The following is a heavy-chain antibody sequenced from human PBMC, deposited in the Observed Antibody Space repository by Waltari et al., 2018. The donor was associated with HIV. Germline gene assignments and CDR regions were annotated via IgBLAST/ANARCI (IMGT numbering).Heavy chain of an antibody. D-gene: IGHD3-22*01. CDR1: GGSISSYY. CDR3: ARDRYDSSGYNLRGYYYGMDV. J-gene: IGHJ6*02. CDR2: IYYSGST. V-gene: IGHV4-59*01. Sequence: QVQLQESGPGLVKPSETLSLTCTVSGGSISSYYWNWIRQPPGKGLEWIGYIYYSGSTNYNPSLKSRVTISVDTSKNQFSLKLSSVTAADTAVYYCARDRYDSSGYNLRGYYYGMDVWGQGTTVTVSS.